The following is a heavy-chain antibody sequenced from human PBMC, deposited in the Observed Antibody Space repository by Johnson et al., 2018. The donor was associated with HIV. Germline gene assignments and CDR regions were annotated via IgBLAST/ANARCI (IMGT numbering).Heavy chain of an antibody. Sequence: VQLVESGGGVVQPGRSLRLSCEASGFTFSSYWMSWVRQAPGKGLEWVANIKQDGSEKYYVDSVKGRFTISRDNAKNSLYLQMNSLRAEDTAVYYCARDATYYYDSSGYHDAFDIWGQGTMVTVSS. J-gene: IGHJ3*02. CDR1: GFTFSSYW. CDR3: ARDATYYYDSSGYHDAFDI. D-gene: IGHD3-22*01. V-gene: IGHV3-7*05. CDR2: IKQDGSEK.